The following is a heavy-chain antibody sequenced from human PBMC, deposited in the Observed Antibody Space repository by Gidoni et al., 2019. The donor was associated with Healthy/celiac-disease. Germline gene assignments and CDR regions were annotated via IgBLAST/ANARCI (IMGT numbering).Heavy chain of an antibody. J-gene: IGHJ4*02. CDR3: ARRGGATPYDY. Sequence: QVQLQESGPGLVKPSETLSLTCAGSGYSSSSGYYWGWIRQPPGKGLEWIGSIYHSGSTYYNPSLKSRVTISVDTSKNQFSLKLSSVTAADTAVYYCARRGGATPYDYWGQGTLVTVSS. CDR1: GYSSSSGYY. CDR2: IYHSGST. D-gene: IGHD1-26*01. V-gene: IGHV4-38-2*01.